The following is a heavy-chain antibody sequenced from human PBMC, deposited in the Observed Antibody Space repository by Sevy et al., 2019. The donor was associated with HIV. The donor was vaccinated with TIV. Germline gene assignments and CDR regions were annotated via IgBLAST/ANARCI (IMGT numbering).Heavy chain of an antibody. J-gene: IGHJ4*02. D-gene: IGHD3-3*01. CDR2: ISSSSSYI. CDR1: GFTFSSYS. Sequence: GGSLRLSCAASGFTFSSYSMNWVRQAPGKGLEWVSSISSSSSYIYYADSVKGRFTISRDNAKNSLYLQMNSLRAEDTVWYYCAGEEAYYDFWSGYYSKYYFDYWGQGTLVTVSS. CDR3: AGEEAYYDFWSGYYSKYYFDY. V-gene: IGHV3-21*01.